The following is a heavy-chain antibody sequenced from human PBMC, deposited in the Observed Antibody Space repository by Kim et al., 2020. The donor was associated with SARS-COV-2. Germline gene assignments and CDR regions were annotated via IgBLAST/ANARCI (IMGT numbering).Heavy chain of an antibody. Sequence: ASVKVSCKASGYTFTSYGISWVRQAPGQGLEWMGWISAYNGNTNYAQKLQGRVTMTTDTSTSTAYMELRSLRSDDTAVYYCARSIAVAGTSCDFQHWGQGTLVTVSS. CDR2: ISAYNGNT. CDR3: ARSIAVAGTSCDFQH. J-gene: IGHJ1*01. CDR1: GYTFTSYG. D-gene: IGHD6-19*01. V-gene: IGHV1-18*04.